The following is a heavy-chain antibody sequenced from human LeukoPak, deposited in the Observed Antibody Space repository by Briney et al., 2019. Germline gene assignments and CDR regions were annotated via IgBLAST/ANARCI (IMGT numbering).Heavy chain of an antibody. D-gene: IGHD6-6*01. CDR1: GYTFTSYY. CDR3: AREASLYSSSSDNWFDP. V-gene: IGHV1-46*01. J-gene: IGHJ5*02. Sequence: ASVKVSCKASGYTFTSYYMHWVRQAPGQGLGWMGIINPSGGSTSYAQKFQGRVTMTRDTSTSTVYMELSSLRSEDTAVYYCAREASLYSSSSDNWFDPWGQGTLVTVSS. CDR2: INPSGGST.